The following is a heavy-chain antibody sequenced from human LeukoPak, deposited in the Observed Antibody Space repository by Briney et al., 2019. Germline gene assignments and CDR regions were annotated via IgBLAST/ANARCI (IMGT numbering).Heavy chain of an antibody. D-gene: IGHD3-10*01. J-gene: IGHJ6*02. CDR1: GFTFSSYG. Sequence: GRSLRLSCAASGFTFSSYGMHWVRQARGKGLEWVAFILYDGSNKYYADSVKGRFTISRDNSKNTVHLQMNSLRDEDPAVYYCAGGPAWFGALRYGMDVWGQGHTVTVSS. CDR3: AGGPAWFGALRYGMDV. CDR2: ILYDGSNK. V-gene: IGHV3-33*01.